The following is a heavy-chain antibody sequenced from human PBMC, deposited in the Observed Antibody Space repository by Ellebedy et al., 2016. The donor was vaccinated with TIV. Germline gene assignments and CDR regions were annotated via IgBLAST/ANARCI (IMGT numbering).Heavy chain of an antibody. J-gene: IGHJ4*02. CDR2: IYPHDSYT. Sequence: GESLKISCKGSGYSFTSYWHGWVRQMPGKGLAWMASIYPHDSYTRYSPSFQGQVTIPADKSISTASLQWSSLKASDRARYYCVRGWGVLDYWGQGTLVTVSS. D-gene: IGHD6-19*01. CDR1: GYSFTSYW. V-gene: IGHV5-51*01. CDR3: VRGWGVLDY.